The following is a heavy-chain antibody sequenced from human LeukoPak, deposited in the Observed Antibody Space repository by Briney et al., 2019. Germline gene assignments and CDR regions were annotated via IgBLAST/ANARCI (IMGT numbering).Heavy chain of an antibody. CDR3: ARASDGEFCLYHGMDV. CDR1: GGSFSGYY. CDR2: VSQSGST. D-gene: IGHD5-18*01. V-gene: IGHV4-34*10. J-gene: IGHJ6*02. Sequence: SETLSLTCAVHGGSFSGYYWTWIRQSPGKGLEWIGEVSQSGSTNHNPSLKSRITLSVATSKNQFSLKLTSLTAADTAVYYCARASDGEFCLYHGMDVWGQGTTVTVSS.